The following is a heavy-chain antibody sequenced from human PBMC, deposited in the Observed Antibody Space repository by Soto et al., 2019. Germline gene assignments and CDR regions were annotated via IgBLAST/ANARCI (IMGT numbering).Heavy chain of an antibody. CDR3: ARVGGSGSPDWDFDL. V-gene: IGHV4-30-2*01. CDR2: IFPSGST. D-gene: IGHD1-26*01. CDR1: GGSISSGGYS. Sequence: QLQLQESGSGLVKPSQTLSLTCAVSGGSISSGGYSWSWIRPPPGKGLEGIGYIFPSGSTYYNPSLKSRVTISIDISDTQFSMMLPSVTAADTAFYYCARVGGSGSPDWDFDLWGRGTLVTVSS. J-gene: IGHJ2*01.